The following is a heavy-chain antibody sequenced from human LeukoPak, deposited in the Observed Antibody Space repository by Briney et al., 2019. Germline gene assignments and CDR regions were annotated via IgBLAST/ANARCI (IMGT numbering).Heavy chain of an antibody. CDR2: IIPIPGTT. V-gene: IGHV1-69*10. CDR3: ATWDPRSRY. Sequence: SVKVSCKASGGTFSRYAISWVRQAPGQGLEWMGGIIPIPGTTNYAQKFQGRVTITADKSTSTAYMELSSLRSEDTAVYYCATWDPRSRYWGQGTLVTVSS. J-gene: IGHJ4*02. CDR1: GGTFSRYA. D-gene: IGHD1-26*01.